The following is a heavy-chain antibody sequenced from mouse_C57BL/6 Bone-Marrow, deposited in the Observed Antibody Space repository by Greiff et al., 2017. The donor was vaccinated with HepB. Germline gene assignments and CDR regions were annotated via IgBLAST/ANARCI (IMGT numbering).Heavy chain of an antibody. Sequence: QVQLQQSGTELVKPGASVKLSCKASGYTFTSYWMHWVKQRPGQGLEWIGNINPSNGGTNYNEKFKSKATLTVDKSSSTAYMQLSSLTSEDSAVYYCARMGYDGYYWYFDVWGTGTTVTVSS. CDR2: INPSNGGT. V-gene: IGHV1-53*01. J-gene: IGHJ1*03. D-gene: IGHD2-3*01. CDR3: ARMGYDGYYWYFDV. CDR1: GYTFTSYW.